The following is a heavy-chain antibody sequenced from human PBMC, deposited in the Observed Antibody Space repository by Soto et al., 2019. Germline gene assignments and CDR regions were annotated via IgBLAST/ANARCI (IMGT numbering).Heavy chain of an antibody. CDR1: GGSISSSNW. J-gene: IGHJ4*02. D-gene: IGHD3-3*01. CDR3: ARRVFGVVIIGEYYFDY. V-gene: IGHV4-4*02. Sequence: SETLSLTCAVSGGSISSSNWWSWVRQPPGKGLEWIGEIYHSGSTNYNPSLKSRVTISVDKSKNQFSLKLSSVTAADTAVYYCARRVFGVVIIGEYYFDYWGQGTLVTVSS. CDR2: IYHSGST.